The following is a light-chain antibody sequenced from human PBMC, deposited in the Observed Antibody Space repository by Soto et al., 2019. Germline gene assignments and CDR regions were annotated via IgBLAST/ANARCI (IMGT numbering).Light chain of an antibody. J-gene: IGLJ3*02. CDR2: DVS. V-gene: IGLV2-14*01. CDR3: SSYTSSSVV. CDR1: SSDVGVYNY. Sequence: QSVLTQPASVSGSPGQSITISCTGTSSDVGVYNYVSWYQQHPGKAPKLMIYDVSNRPSGFSNRFSGSKSGNTASLTISGLQAEDEADYYCSSYTSSSVVFGGGTKLTVL.